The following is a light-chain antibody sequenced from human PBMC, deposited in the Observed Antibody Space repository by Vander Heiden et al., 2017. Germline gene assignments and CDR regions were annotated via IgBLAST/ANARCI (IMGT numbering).Light chain of an antibody. CDR3: QAWDSSILYV. V-gene: IGLV3-1*01. Sequence: YELTQPPSASVLPGQAGSITWSGDQLEEKVVSWYHHKPGQSPVVVMYQDRRRPSGIPDRFAATHSGNTATLTIGNIQAMDEADYYCQAWDSSILYVFGSGTKVTVL. CDR1: QLEEKV. CDR2: QDR. J-gene: IGLJ1*01.